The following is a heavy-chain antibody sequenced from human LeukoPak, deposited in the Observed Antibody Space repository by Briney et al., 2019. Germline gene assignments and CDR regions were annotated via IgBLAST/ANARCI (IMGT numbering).Heavy chain of an antibody. J-gene: IGHJ4*02. D-gene: IGHD7-27*01. Sequence: GGSLRLSCAASGFTFSSYTMSWVRQAPGKGLEWVSTITTSDGNTYYADSVKGRFTVSRDNSKNTLFLQTNSLRAEDTAVYYCAKDGGLWVSAHWGDSWGRGTLVTVSS. CDR3: AKDGGLWVSAHWGDS. CDR2: ITTSDGNT. CDR1: GFTFSSYT. V-gene: IGHV3-23*01.